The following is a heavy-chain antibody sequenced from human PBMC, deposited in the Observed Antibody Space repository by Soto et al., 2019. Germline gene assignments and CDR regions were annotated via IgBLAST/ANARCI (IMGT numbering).Heavy chain of an antibody. J-gene: IGHJ6*03. D-gene: IGHD2-2*01. CDR1: GFTFSSYA. CDR2: ISGSGGST. CDR3: AKPSGGDIVVVPASSGYMDV. V-gene: IGHV3-23*01. Sequence: GGSLRLSCAASGFTFSSYAMSWVRQAPWKGLERVSAISGSGGSTYYADSVKGRFTISRDNSKNTLYLQMNSLRAEDTAVYYCAKPSGGDIVVVPASSGYMDVWGKGTTVTVSS.